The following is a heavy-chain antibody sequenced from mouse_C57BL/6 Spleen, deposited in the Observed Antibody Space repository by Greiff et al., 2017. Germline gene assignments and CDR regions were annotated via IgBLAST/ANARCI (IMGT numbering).Heavy chain of an antibody. CDR2: IWGDGGT. D-gene: IGHD1-1*02. Sequence: QVQLKESGPGLVAPSQSLSITCTVSGFSLTSYGVSWVRQPPGKGLEWLGVIWGDGGTNYHSAPISRLGISKDNSRGQVFLKLNSLQTDDTAAYYWAKLGGYYAMDYGGQGTSVTVSS. V-gene: IGHV2-3*01. J-gene: IGHJ4*01. CDR3: AKLGGYYAMDY. CDR1: GFSLTSYG.